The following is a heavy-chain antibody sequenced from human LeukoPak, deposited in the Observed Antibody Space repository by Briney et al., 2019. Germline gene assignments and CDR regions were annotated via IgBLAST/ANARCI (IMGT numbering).Heavy chain of an antibody. CDR2: IYSGGST. V-gene: IGHV3-53*01. D-gene: IGHD1-7*01. Sequence: GGSLRLSCAASGFTVSSNYMSWVRQAPGKGLELVSVIYSGGSTYYADSVKGRFTISRDNSKNTLYLQMNSLRAEDTAVYYCARGTVITGTTAYYFDYWGQGTLVTVSS. CDR3: ARGTVITGTTAYYFDY. CDR1: GFTVSSNY. J-gene: IGHJ4*02.